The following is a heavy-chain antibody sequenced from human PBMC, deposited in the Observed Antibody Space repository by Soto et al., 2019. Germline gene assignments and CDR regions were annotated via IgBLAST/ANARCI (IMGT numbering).Heavy chain of an antibody. D-gene: IGHD5-18*01. CDR3: ARSAFSYGYVFDY. CDR1: GGSISSSSYY. CDR2: IYYSGST. Sequence: SETLSLTCTVSGGSISSSSYYWGWIRQPPGKGLEWIGSIYYSGSTYYNPSLKSRVTISVDTSRNHFSLKLSSVTAADTAVYYCARSAFSYGYVFDYWGQGTLVTVSS. V-gene: IGHV4-39*07. J-gene: IGHJ4*02.